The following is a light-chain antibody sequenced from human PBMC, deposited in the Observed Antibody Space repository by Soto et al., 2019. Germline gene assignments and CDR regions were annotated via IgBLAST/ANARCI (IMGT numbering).Light chain of an antibody. CDR1: SSDVGGYNY. Sequence: QSALTQPASVSGSPGQSITISCTGTSSDVGGYNYVSWYQQHPGKAPNLMIYDVSNRPSGVSNRFSGSKSGNTASLTISGLQAEDEADYYCSSYTSSSLDVFGTGTKLTVL. V-gene: IGLV2-14*01. J-gene: IGLJ1*01. CDR3: SSYTSSSLDV. CDR2: DVS.